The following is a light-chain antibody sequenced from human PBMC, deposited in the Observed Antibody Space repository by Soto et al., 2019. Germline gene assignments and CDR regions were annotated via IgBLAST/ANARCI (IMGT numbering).Light chain of an antibody. CDR3: QQCYGLPWT. CDR1: QTIASY. CDR2: AAS. J-gene: IGKJ1*01. V-gene: IGKV1-39*01. Sequence: DIQMTQSLSSLSASVGDRVTITCRASQTIASYVNWYQQKPGKAPKVLIYAASNLESGVPSRFSGSRSGTEFTLTISSLQPEDFATNYCQQCYGLPWTFGQGTKVELK.